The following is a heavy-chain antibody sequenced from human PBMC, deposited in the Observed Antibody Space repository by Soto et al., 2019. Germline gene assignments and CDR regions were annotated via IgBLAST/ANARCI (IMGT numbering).Heavy chain of an antibody. Sequence: QVQLVESGGGVVQPGRSLRLSCVASGFTFSSYGMHWVRQAPGKGLEWEAVISYDGSNKYYADSVRGRITISRDNSKNTLYPQMNSLRGEDTAVYYCAKEGSSGPFDYWGQGTLVTVSS. CDR1: GFTFSSYG. CDR2: ISYDGSNK. J-gene: IGHJ4*02. D-gene: IGHD3-22*01. CDR3: AKEGSSGPFDY. V-gene: IGHV3-30*18.